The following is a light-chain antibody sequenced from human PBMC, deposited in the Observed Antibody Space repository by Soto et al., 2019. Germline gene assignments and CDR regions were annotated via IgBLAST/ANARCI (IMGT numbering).Light chain of an antibody. CDR1: QSVSSSY. CDR2: GTS. V-gene: IGKV3-20*01. Sequence: EIVLTQSPGTLSLSPGERATLSCRASQSVSSSYLAWYQQKPGQAPRLLIYGTSSRATGIPDRFSGSGSGADFTLTISRLEPEDSAVYYCQQNYSPTFGPGTKVDVK. J-gene: IGKJ3*01. CDR3: QQNYSPT.